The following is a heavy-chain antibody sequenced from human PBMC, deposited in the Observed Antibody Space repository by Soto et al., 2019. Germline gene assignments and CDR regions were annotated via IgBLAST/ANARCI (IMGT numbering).Heavy chain of an antibody. Sequence: GSGPTLVNPTQTLTLTCTLSGFSLITSGVGVGWIRQPPGKALEWLALISWNDVKRYNPSLKTRLTVTKVRSRDQVVLTMTNMDPVDTATYYCAHRRDVDIIAFDIWGQGTMVTVSS. CDR2: ISWNDVK. J-gene: IGHJ3*02. CDR3: AHRRDVDIIAFDI. CDR1: GFSLITSGVG. D-gene: IGHD5-12*01. V-gene: IGHV2-5*01.